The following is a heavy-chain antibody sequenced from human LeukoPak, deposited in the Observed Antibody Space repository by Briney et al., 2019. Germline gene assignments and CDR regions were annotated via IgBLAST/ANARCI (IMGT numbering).Heavy chain of an antibody. CDR2: IRSKANSYAT. CDR1: GFTFSGSA. CDR3: ARSSIATTHPSWFDP. V-gene: IGHV3-73*01. D-gene: IGHD6-6*01. Sequence: GGSLRLSCAASGFTFSGSAMHWVRQASGKGLEWVGRIRSKANSYATAYAASVKGRFTISRDNSKNTLYLQMNSLRAEDTAVYYCARSSIATTHPSWFDPWGQGTLVTVSS. J-gene: IGHJ5*02.